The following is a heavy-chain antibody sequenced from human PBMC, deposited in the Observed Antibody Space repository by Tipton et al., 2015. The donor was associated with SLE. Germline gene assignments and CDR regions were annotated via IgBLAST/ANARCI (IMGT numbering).Heavy chain of an antibody. CDR2: ISSSGSTI. CDR1: GFTFDDYA. V-gene: IGHV3-48*03. J-gene: IGHJ6*02. Sequence: GSLRLSCAASGFTFDDYAMHWVRQAPGKGLEWVSYISSSGSTIYYADSVKGRFTISRDDAKNSLYLKMNSLRAEDTAVYYCARRVDYYYGMDVWGQGTTVTVS. CDR3: ARRVDYYYGMDV. D-gene: IGHD3-10*01.